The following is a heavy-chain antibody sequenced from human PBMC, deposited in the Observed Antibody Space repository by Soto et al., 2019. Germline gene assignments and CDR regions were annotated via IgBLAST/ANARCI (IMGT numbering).Heavy chain of an antibody. CDR1: GFSIGTYW. D-gene: IGHD6-13*01. CDR3: VRGQGGYHSSWFDY. CDR2: SNSDGSAT. Sequence: EVQLVESGGGLVQPGGSLRLSCAASGFSIGTYWMHWVRQAPGKGLVWVSRSNSDGSATAYADSVKGRFTISRDNAKNTLYLQMTSLRAEDTAVYYCVRGQGGYHSSWFDYWGQGTLVTVFS. J-gene: IGHJ5*01. V-gene: IGHV3-74*01.